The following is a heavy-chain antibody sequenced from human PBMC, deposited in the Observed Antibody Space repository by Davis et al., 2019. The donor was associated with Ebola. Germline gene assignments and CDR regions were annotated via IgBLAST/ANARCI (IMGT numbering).Heavy chain of an antibody. CDR2: IYYSGST. CDR1: GFTFSDYY. CDR3: ARRSYYYDSRRFDP. D-gene: IGHD3-22*01. J-gene: IGHJ5*02. Sequence: ESLKISCAASGFTFSDYYWSWIRQPPGKGLESIGYIYYSGSTNYNPSLKSRVTISVDTSKNQFSLKLSSVTAADTAVYYCARRSYYYDSRRFDPWGQGTLVTVSS. V-gene: IGHV4-59*12.